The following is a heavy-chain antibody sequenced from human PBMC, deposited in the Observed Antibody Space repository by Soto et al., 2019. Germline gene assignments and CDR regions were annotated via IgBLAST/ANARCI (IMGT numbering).Heavy chain of an antibody. V-gene: IGHV4-31*03. D-gene: IGHD6-19*01. CDR2: IYYSGST. J-gene: IGHJ4*02. Sequence: QVQLQESGPGLVKPSQTLSLTCTVSGGFISSGGYYWSWIRQHPGKGLEWIGYIYYSGSTYYNPSLKSRVTISVDTSKNQFSLKLSSVTAADTAVYYCARDLFTAVAGTGYFDYWGQGTLVTVSS. CDR1: GGFISSGGYY. CDR3: ARDLFTAVAGTGYFDY.